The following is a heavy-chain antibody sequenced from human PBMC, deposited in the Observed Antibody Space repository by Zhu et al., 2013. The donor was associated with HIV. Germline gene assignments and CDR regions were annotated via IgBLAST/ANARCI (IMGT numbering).Heavy chain of an antibody. D-gene: IGHD3-10*01. Sequence: QVQLVQSGAEVKKPGSSVKVSCKASGDTFSTYAIHWVRQAPGQGLEWMGNIIPIFGAANYAQRFQGRVKISADKSTSTVYMDLSGLISDDTAVYFCAKPLVQGWGMDVWGQGTTVIVSS. J-gene: IGHJ6*02. CDR3: AKPLVQGWGMDV. CDR2: IIPIFGAA. V-gene: IGHV1-69*06. CDR1: GDTFSTYA.